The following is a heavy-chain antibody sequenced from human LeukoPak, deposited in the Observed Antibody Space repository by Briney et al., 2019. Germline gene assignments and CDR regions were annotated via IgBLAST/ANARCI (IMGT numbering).Heavy chain of an antibody. CDR3: ARDTRFYDILTGYYGGQNWFDP. J-gene: IGHJ5*02. CDR1: GYSISSGYY. Sequence: SEILSLTCTVSGYSISSGYYWGWIRQPPGKGLEWIGSIYHSGSTYYNPSLKSRVTISVDTSKNQFSLKLSSVTAADTAVYYCARDTRFYDILTGYYGGQNWFDPWGQGTLVTVSS. D-gene: IGHD3-9*01. CDR2: IYHSGST. V-gene: IGHV4-38-2*02.